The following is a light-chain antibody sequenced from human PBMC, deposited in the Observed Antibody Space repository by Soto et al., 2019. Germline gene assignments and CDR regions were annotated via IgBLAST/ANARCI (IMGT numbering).Light chain of an antibody. Sequence: EIVMTQSPATLSVSPGERATLSCRASQSVSSKLAWYQQKPGQGPRLLIYDASSRATGIPARFSGSGSGTEFTLTISSLQSEDFAVYYWQQYNDWPLTFGGGTKVEIK. J-gene: IGKJ4*02. CDR2: DAS. CDR3: QQYNDWPLT. CDR1: QSVSSK. V-gene: IGKV3-15*01.